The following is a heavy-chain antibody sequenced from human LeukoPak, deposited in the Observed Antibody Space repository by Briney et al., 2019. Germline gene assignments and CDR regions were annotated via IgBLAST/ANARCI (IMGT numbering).Heavy chain of an antibody. CDR3: ARKQSRDGYNAYSKVPYFDY. J-gene: IGHJ4*02. D-gene: IGHD5-24*01. CDR1: GYSISSGYY. Sequence: PSETLSLTCAVSGYSISSGYYWGWIRQPPGKGLEWIGSIYHSGSTYYNPSLQSRVTISVDTSKNQFSLKLSSVTAADTAVYYCARKQSRDGYNAYSKVPYFDYWGQGTLVTVSS. V-gene: IGHV4-38-2*01. CDR2: IYHSGST.